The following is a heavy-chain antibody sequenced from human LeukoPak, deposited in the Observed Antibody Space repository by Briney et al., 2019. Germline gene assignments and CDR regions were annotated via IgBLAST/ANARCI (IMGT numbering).Heavy chain of an antibody. CDR2: INPSGGST. D-gene: IGHD5-12*01. J-gene: IGHJ4*02. CDR3: ARGGPAVATITHHANFDY. V-gene: IGHV1-46*01. CDR1: GYTFTSYY. Sequence: ASVKVSCKASGYTFTSYYMHWVRQAPGQGLEWMGIINPSGGSTSYAQKFQGRVTMTRDTSTSTVYMELSSLRSQDAAVYYCARGGPAVATITHHANFDYWGQGTLVTVSS.